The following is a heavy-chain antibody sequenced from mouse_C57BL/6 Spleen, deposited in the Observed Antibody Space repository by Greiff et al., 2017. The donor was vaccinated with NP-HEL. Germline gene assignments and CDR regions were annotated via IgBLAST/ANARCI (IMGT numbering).Heavy chain of an antibody. V-gene: IGHV1-61*01. CDR3: ARSGYYDYAWFAY. J-gene: IGHJ3*01. CDR1: GYTFTSYW. CDR2: IYPSDSET. Sequence: QVQLQQPGAELVRPGSSVKLSCKASGYTFTSYWMDWVKQRPGQGLEWIGNIYPSDSETHYNQKFKDKATLTVDKSSSTAYMQLSSLTSEDSAVYYCARSGYYDYAWFAYWGQGTLVTVSA. D-gene: IGHD2-4*01.